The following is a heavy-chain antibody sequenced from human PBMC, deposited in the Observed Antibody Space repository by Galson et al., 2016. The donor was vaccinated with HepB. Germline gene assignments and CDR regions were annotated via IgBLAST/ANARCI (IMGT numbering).Heavy chain of an antibody. Sequence: SLRLSCAASGFTFSSYAMSWVRQAPGKGLEWVAVLSSDGSNEWYADSVRGRFTISRDNSQNTLYLQMSSLRAEDTAAYYCAREAERWNYLDYWGQGALVTVSS. J-gene: IGHJ4*02. CDR2: LSSDGSNE. CDR1: GFTFSSYA. CDR3: AREAERWNYLDY. D-gene: IGHD5-24*01. V-gene: IGHV3-30*04.